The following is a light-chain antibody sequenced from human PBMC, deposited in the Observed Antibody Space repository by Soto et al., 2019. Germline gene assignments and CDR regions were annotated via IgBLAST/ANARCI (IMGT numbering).Light chain of an antibody. CDR1: QSISKY. CDR3: QQYKSYTSWT. CDR2: DAS. J-gene: IGKJ1*01. Sequence: DIQMTQSPSTLSVFVGDRVTINCRASQSISKYLGWYQQKPGKAPNLLVYDASILESGVPSRFSGSGSGTEFSLTISSLQADDFATYYCQQYKSYTSWTFGQGTKVDSK. V-gene: IGKV1-5*01.